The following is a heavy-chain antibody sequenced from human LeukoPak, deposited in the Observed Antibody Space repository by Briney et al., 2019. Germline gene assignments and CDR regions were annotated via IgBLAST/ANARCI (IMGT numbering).Heavy chain of an antibody. V-gene: IGHV1-69*05. Sequence: SVKVSCKASGGTFSSYAISWVRQAPGQGLEWMGRIIPIFGTANYAQKFQGRVTITTDESTSTAYMELSSLRSEDTAVYFCARDQGSLTRSWYTGYWGQGTQVTVSS. D-gene: IGHD6-13*01. CDR2: IIPIFGTA. CDR3: ARDQGSLTRSWYTGY. J-gene: IGHJ4*02. CDR1: GGTFSSYA.